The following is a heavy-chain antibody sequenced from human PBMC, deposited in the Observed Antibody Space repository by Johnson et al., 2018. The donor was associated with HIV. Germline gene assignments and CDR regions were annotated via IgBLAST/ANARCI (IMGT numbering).Heavy chain of an antibody. J-gene: IGHJ3*01. Sequence: EVQLVESGGGLVQPGGSLRLSCAASGFIFRNYWMHWVRQTPGKGLVWVARIYSDGSDTAYADSAKGLFTIARDNAKKTLYLQMNSLRAEDTAVYYCARKQWLEIPSDALDVWGQGTMVTVSS. V-gene: IGHV3-74*03. D-gene: IGHD6-19*01. CDR2: IYSDGSDT. CDR1: GFIFRNYW. CDR3: ARKQWLEIPSDALDV.